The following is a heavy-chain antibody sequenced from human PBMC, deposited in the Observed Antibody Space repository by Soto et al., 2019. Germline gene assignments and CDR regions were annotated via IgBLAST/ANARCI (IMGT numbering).Heavy chain of an antibody. CDR2: ISSSENSI. Sequence: EVQLVESGGGLVQPGGSLRLSCAASGFDFSTYSMTWVRQAPGKGLEWISYISSSENSIYYADSVKGRFTVSRDNARNALYLQMNSLRHADTAVYYCARNDFLNLWGQGTLVTVSS. J-gene: IGHJ5*02. CDR3: ARNDFLNL. CDR1: GFDFSTYS. V-gene: IGHV3-48*02. D-gene: IGHD3-9*01.